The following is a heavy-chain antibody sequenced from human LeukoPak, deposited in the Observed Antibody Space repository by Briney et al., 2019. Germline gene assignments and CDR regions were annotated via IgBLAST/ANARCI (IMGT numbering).Heavy chain of an antibody. CDR2: IHYDGTIT. CDR1: GFTFSAYG. D-gene: IGHD6-13*01. CDR3: AKDQKAGGSRGFYYFDY. V-gene: IGHV3-30*02. Sequence: PGGSLRLSCAASGFTFSAYGMHWVRQAPGKGLEWVAFIHYDGTITYYADSVKGRFTISRDSSKNTLYLQMNSLRAEDTAVYYCAKDQKAGGSRGFYYFDYWGQGTLVTVSS. J-gene: IGHJ4*02.